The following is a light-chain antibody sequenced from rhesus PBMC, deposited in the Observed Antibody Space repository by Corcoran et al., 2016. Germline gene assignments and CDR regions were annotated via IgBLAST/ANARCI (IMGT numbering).Light chain of an antibody. CDR1: QSLLHSNGNNY. Sequence: DIVMTQTPLSLPVTPGERASISCRSSQSLLHSNGNNYLDWYLQKPDQSPRVLIYKVTNRESGAPDRFSGSGSGTDLKLKISRGKPEDVGVYYCMQSTKDPFTCGPGTKLDIK. V-gene: IGKV2S2*01. CDR2: KVT. J-gene: IGKJ3*01. CDR3: MQSTKDPFT.